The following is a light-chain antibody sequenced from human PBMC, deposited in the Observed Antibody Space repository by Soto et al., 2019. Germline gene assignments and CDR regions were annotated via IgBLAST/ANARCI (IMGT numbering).Light chain of an antibody. CDR2: DVS. CDR1: SSDVGDYNY. V-gene: IGLV2-11*01. CDR3: CSFAGSYTFWV. Sequence: QSALTQPRSVSGSPGQSVTISCTGTSSDVGDYNYVSWYQQHPGKAPKLVIYDVSKRPSGVSDRFSGSKSGNTASLTISGLQAEDEADYYCCSFAGSYTFWVFGGGTKLTVL. J-gene: IGLJ3*02.